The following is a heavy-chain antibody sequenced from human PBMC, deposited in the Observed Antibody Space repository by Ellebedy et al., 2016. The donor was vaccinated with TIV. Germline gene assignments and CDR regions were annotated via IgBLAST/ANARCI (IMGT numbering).Heavy chain of an antibody. V-gene: IGHV3-23*01. D-gene: IGHD5-18*01. CDR3: AKDRTSGDGYWVFDN. CDR1: GFTFSPYA. J-gene: IGHJ4*02. Sequence: PGGSLRLSCAASGFTFSPYAMAWVRQAPGKGLEWVSGIVGSGAQKYADSVKGRFTISRDNSKRTVDLQMNSLRAEDTALYFCAKDRTSGDGYWVFDNWGQGTLVSVSS. CDR2: IVGSGA.